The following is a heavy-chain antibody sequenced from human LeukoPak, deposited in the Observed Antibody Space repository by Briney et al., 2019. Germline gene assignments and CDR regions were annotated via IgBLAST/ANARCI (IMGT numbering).Heavy chain of an antibody. CDR1: GFSLSTSGMC. J-gene: IGHJ4*02. Sequence: SGPALVKPTQTLTLTCTFSGFSLSTSGMCVSWIRXPXXXXXXXLARIDWDDDKYYSTSLKTRLTISKDTSKNQVVLTMTNMDPVDTATYYCARIPGIAAAGTSHFDYWGQGILVTVSS. D-gene: IGHD6-13*01. CDR3: ARIPGIAAAGTSHFDY. V-gene: IGHV2-70*11. CDR2: IDWDDDK.